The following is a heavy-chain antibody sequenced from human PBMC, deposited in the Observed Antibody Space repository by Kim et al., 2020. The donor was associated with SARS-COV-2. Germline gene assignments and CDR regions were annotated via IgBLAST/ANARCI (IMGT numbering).Heavy chain of an antibody. CDR2: INTNTGNP. CDR1: GYTFTSYA. Sequence: ASVKVSCKASGYTFTSYAMNWVRQAPGQGLEWMGWINTNTGNPTYAQGFTGRFVFSLDTSVSTAYLQLSSLKAEDTAVYYCARDKGPGFTKNWFDPWGQGTLVTVSS. D-gene: IGHD1-1*01. CDR3: ARDKGPGFTKNWFDP. J-gene: IGHJ5*02. V-gene: IGHV7-4-1*02.